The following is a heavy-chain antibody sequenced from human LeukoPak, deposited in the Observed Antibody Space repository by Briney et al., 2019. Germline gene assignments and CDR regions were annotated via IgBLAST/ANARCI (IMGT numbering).Heavy chain of an antibody. D-gene: IGHD3-10*01. Sequence: SETLSLTCTVSGGSISSSSYYWGWIRQPPGTGLEWIGSIYYSGSTYYNPSLKSRVTISVDTSKNQFSLKLSSVTAADTAVYYCARREFGELLYVWFDPWGQGTLVTVSS. CDR2: IYYSGST. CDR1: GGSISSSSYY. J-gene: IGHJ5*02. V-gene: IGHV4-39*01. CDR3: ARREFGELLYVWFDP.